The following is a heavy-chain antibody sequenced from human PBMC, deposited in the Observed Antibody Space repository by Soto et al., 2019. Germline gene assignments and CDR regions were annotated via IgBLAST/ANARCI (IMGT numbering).Heavy chain of an antibody. J-gene: IGHJ4*02. CDR3: AKDWKLELFSG. Sequence: QVQLVESGGGVVQPGRSLRLSCAASGFTFSSYGMHWVRQAPGKGLEWVAVISYDGSNKYYADSVKGRFTISRDNSTDALYLQMNSLRAEDTAVYCCAKDWKLELFSGWGQGPLVTVSS. CDR2: ISYDGSNK. D-gene: IGHD1-7*01. V-gene: IGHV3-30*18. CDR1: GFTFSSYG.